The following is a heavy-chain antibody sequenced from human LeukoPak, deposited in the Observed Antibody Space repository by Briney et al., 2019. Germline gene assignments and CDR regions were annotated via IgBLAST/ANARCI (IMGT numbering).Heavy chain of an antibody. Sequence: GRSLRLSCAASGFTFDDYAMHWVWQAPGKGLEWVSVISWNSGSIGYADSVKGRFTISRDNAKNSLYLQMNSLRAEDTAVYYCAKDHPTRAQRNPETLAEYFQHWGQGTLVTVSS. CDR1: GFTFDDYA. CDR3: AKDHPTRAQRNPETLAEYFQH. D-gene: IGHD5-12*01. CDR2: ISWNSGSI. J-gene: IGHJ1*01. V-gene: IGHV3-9*01.